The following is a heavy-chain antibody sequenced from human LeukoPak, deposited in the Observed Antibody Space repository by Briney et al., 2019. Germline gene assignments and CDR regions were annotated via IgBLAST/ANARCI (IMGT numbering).Heavy chain of an antibody. V-gene: IGHV4-59*01. CDR3: ARESEMATIRYYYYMDV. D-gene: IGHD5-24*01. J-gene: IGHJ6*03. CDR1: GGSISSYY. Sequence: PSETLSLTCTVSGGSISSYYWSWIRQPPGKGLEWIGYIYYSGSTNYNPSLKSRVTISVDTSKNQFSLKLSSVTAADTAVYYCARESEMATIRYYYYMDVWGKGTTVTVSS. CDR2: IYYSGST.